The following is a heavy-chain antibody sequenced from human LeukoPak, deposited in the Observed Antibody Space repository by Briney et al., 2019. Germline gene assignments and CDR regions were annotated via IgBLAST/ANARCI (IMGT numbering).Heavy chain of an antibody. V-gene: IGHV1-46*01. D-gene: IGHD2-2*01. CDR2: INPSGGST. Sequence: GASVKVSCKASGYTFTSYYMHWVRQAPGQGLEWMGIINPSGGSTSYAQKFQGRVTMTRDTSTSTAYMELRSLRSDDTAVYYCARASDPSAVPAARSSWFDPWGQGTLVTVSS. J-gene: IGHJ5*02. CDR3: ARASDPSAVPAARSSWFDP. CDR1: GYTFTSYY.